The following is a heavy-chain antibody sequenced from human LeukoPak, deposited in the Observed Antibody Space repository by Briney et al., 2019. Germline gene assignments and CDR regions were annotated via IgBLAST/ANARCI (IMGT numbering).Heavy chain of an antibody. D-gene: IGHD5-18*01. J-gene: IGHJ4*02. CDR3: AREDTAMGSPSY. V-gene: IGHV4-59*01. Sequence: PSETLSLTCTVSGGSISSYYWSWIRQPPGKGLEWIGYIYYSGSTNYNPSLKSRVTISVDTSKKQFSLKLSSVTAADTAVYYCAREDTAMGSPSYWGQGTLVTVSS. CDR1: GGSISSYY. CDR2: IYYSGST.